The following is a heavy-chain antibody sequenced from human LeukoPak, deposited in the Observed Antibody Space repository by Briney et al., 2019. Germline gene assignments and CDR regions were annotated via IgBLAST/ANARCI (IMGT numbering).Heavy chain of an antibody. J-gene: IGHJ4*02. V-gene: IGHV1-18*01. Sequence: ASVKVSCKASGYTFTSYGISWVRQAPGQGLEWMGWISAYNGNTNYAQKLQGRVTTTTDTSTSTAYMELRSLRSDDTAVYYCARSIAAAGPTCFDYWGQGTLVTVSS. CDR3: ARSIAAAGPTCFDY. CDR2: ISAYNGNT. CDR1: GYTFTSYG. D-gene: IGHD6-13*01.